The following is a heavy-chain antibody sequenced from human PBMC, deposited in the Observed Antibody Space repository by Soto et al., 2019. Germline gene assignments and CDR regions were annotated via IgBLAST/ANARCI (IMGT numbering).Heavy chain of an antibody. CDR3: ARDLAMVKDYYYDGMDV. D-gene: IGHD5-18*01. CDR1: GGTFSSYA. J-gene: IGHJ6*02. CDR2: IIPIFGTA. V-gene: IGHV1-69*13. Sequence: SVQVSCKASGGTFSSYAISWVRQAPGQGLEWMGGIIPIFGTANYAQKFQGRVTITADESTSTAYMELSSLRSEDTAVYYCARDLAMVKDYYYDGMDVWSQGTTVIVSS.